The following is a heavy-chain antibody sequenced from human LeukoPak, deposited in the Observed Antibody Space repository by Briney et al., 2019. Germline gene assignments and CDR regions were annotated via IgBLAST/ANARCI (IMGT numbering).Heavy chain of an antibody. V-gene: IGHV3-30-3*01. CDR2: ISSDGSNK. J-gene: IGHJ4*02. CDR1: GFNFSSYA. Sequence: GSLRLSCAASGFNFSSYAMQLVRPAPGKGLEWVPVISSDGSNKYYADSVKGRFTISRDNTKNALYLQMNNLRADDTAVYFCARDSRWLLDYWGQGTLITVSS. D-gene: IGHD6-19*01. CDR3: ARDSRWLLDY.